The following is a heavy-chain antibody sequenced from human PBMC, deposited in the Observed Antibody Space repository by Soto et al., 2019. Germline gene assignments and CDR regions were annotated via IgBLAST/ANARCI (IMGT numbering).Heavy chain of an antibody. V-gene: IGHV1-2*04. CDR3: ARGERYCSGGSCYSAFDI. D-gene: IGHD2-15*01. CDR2: INPNSGGT. J-gene: IGHJ3*02. Sequence: ASVKVSCKASGYTFTGYYMHWVRQAPGQGLEWMGWINPNSGGTNYAQKFQGWVTMTRDTSISTAYMELSRLRSDDTAVYYCARGERYCSGGSCYSAFDIWGQGTMVTVSS. CDR1: GYTFTGYY.